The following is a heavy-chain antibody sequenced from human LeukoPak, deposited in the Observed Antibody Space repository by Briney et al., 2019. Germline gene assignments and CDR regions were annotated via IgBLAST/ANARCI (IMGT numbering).Heavy chain of an antibody. J-gene: IGHJ4*02. CDR1: GGSISSSTYY. CDR2: IYYSGST. V-gene: IGHV4-39*07. CDR3: ARVYYDFWSGYGSQYYFDY. D-gene: IGHD3-3*01. Sequence: SETLSLTCTVSGGSISSSTYYWGWIRQPPGKGLEWIGGIYYSGSTYYNPSLKSRVTMSVDTSKNQFSLKLSSVTAADTAVYYCARVYYDFWSGYGSQYYFDYWGQGTLVTVSS.